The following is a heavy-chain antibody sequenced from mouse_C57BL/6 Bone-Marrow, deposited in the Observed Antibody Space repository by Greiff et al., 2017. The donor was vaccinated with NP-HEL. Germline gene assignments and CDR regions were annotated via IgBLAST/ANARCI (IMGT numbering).Heavy chain of an antibody. CDR1: GYEFSNYW. CDR3: ARGAY. V-gene: IGHV1-80*01. Sequence: VQLQESGAELVKPGASVKISCKASGYEFSNYWMNWVKQRPGKGLEWIGQIFPGDGDINYNGKFKDKATLTADKSSSTAYMQLSRLASEDSAVYFCARGAYWGQGTLVTVSA. J-gene: IGHJ3*01. CDR2: IFPGDGDI.